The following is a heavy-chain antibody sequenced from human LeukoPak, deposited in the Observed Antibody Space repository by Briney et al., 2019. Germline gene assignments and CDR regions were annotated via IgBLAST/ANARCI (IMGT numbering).Heavy chain of an antibody. J-gene: IGHJ4*02. CDR1: GFTFSSYS. CDR3: AREMATIDHFDY. CDR2: ISSSSSYI. V-gene: IGHV3-21*01. Sequence: KSGGSLRLSCAASGFTFSSYSMNWVRQAPGKGLEWVSSISSSSSYIYYADSVKGRFTISRDNAKNSLYLQMNSLRAEDTAVYYCAREMATIDHFDYWGQGTLVTVSS. D-gene: IGHD5-12*01.